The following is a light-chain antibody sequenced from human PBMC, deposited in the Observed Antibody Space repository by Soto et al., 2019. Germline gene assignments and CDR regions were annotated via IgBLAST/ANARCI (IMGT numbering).Light chain of an antibody. Sequence: DIVMTQSPAPLSVSPGERATLSCRASQSVSSNLAWYQQKPGQAPRLLIYGASTRATGIPARFSGSGSGTEFTLTISSLQSEDVAVYYCQQYNNWQGTFGQGTKVDIK. CDR2: GAS. V-gene: IGKV3-15*01. CDR1: QSVSSN. J-gene: IGKJ1*01. CDR3: QQYNNWQGT.